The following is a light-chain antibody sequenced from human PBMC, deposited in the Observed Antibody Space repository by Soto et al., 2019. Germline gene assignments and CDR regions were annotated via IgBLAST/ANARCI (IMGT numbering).Light chain of an antibody. V-gene: IGLV4-60*03. Sequence: QSVLTQSSSASASLGSSVKLTCTLSSGHSNYINAWHQQQPGKAPRYLMKIEATGGYSRGIGAPDRFSGSSSGADRYLTISNVQAADAAAYYCETWDSNSVVFGGGTKVTVL. CDR2: IEATGGY. J-gene: IGLJ2*01. CDR3: ETWDSNSVV. CDR1: SGHSNYI.